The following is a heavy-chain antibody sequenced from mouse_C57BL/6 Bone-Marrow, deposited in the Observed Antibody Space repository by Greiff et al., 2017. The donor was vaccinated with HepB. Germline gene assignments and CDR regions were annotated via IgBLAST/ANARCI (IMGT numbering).Heavy chain of an antibody. CDR2: IDPSDSYT. D-gene: IGHD1-1*01. CDR3: ARAPYYYGSSYLDY. Sequence: VKLQQPGAELVMPGASVKLSCKASGYTFTSYWMHWVKQRPGQGLEWIGEIDPSDSYTNYNQKFKGKSTLTVDKSSSTAYMQLSSLTSEDSAVYYCARAPYYYGSSYLDYWGQGTTLTVSS. CDR1: GYTFTSYW. V-gene: IGHV1-69*01. J-gene: IGHJ2*01.